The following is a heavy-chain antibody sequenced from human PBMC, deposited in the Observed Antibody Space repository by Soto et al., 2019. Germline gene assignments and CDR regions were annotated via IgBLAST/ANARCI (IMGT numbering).Heavy chain of an antibody. D-gene: IGHD2-2*01. J-gene: IGHJ6*02. CDR2: IYYSGST. CDR3: ARLHGYCISSSCHGHYAMDV. Sequence: TLSLTSTVSSAPFMSSTYTWGCIRQPPGKGLEWIGSIYYSGSTYYNPSLNSRVTVSVDTSKNQFSLKVTSVTAADTAVYYCARLHGYCISSSCHGHYAMDVWGQGTTVTSP. V-gene: IGHV4-39*01. CDR1: SAPFMSSTYT.